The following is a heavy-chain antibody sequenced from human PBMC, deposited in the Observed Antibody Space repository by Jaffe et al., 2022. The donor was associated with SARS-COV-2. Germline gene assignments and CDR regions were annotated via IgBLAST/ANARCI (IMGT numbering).Heavy chain of an antibody. D-gene: IGHD2-15*01. V-gene: IGHV3-49*05. CDR2: IRSKAYGGTT. Sequence: EVQLVESGGGLVKPGRSLRLSCTASGFTFGDYAMSWFRQAPGKGLEWVGFIRSKAYGGTTEYAASVKGRFTISRDDSKSIAYLQMNSLKTEDTAVYYCTRGPLGYCSGGSCYSGYYFDYWGQGTLVTVSS. J-gene: IGHJ4*02. CDR3: TRGPLGYCSGGSCYSGYYFDY. CDR1: GFTFGDYA.